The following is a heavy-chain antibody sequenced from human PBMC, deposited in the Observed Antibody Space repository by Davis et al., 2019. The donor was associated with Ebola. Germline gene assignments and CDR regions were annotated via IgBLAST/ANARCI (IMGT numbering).Heavy chain of an antibody. V-gene: IGHV3-23*01. CDR3: AKTPVGYCSGGSCYGLGFDY. CDR2: ISGSGGST. Sequence: PGGSLRLSCAASGFTFSSYAMSWVRQAPGKGLEWVSAISGSGGSTYYADSVKGRFTISRDNSKNTLYLQMNSLRAEDTAVYYCAKTPVGYCSGGSCYGLGFDYWGQGTLVTVSS. J-gene: IGHJ4*02. CDR1: GFTFSSYA. D-gene: IGHD2-15*01.